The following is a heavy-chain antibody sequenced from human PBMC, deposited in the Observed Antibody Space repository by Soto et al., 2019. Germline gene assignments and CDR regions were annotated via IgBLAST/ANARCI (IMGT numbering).Heavy chain of an antibody. D-gene: IGHD2-15*01. J-gene: IGHJ3*02. CDR2: ISYDGSNK. V-gene: IGHV3-30-3*01. Sequence: QVQLVESGGGVVQPGRSLRLSCAASGFTFSSYAMHWVRQAPGKGLEWVAVISYDGSNKYYADSVKGRFTISRDNSKNTLYLQMISLKAEDTAVYYCARRQSVVVAATHHDAFDIWGQGTMVTVSS. CDR3: ARRQSVVVAATHHDAFDI. CDR1: GFTFSSYA.